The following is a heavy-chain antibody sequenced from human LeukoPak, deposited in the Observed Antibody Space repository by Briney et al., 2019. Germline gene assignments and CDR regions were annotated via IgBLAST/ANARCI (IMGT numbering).Heavy chain of an antibody. Sequence: SETLSLTCSVSGGSMNSYYWSWIRQSPGKGLEWIGYIYYSGSTNYNPSLKSRVTISVDTSKNQFSLKLSSVTAADTAVYYCARSVLEQWLDQNSGFDYWGQGTLVTVSS. CDR2: IYYSGST. V-gene: IGHV4-59*08. D-gene: IGHD6-19*01. CDR3: ARSVLEQWLDQNSGFDY. J-gene: IGHJ4*02. CDR1: GGSMNSYY.